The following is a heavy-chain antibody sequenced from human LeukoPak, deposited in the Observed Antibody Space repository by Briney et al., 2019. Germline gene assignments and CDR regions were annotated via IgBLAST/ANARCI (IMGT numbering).Heavy chain of an antibody. D-gene: IGHD6-13*01. V-gene: IGHV4-4*07. J-gene: IGHJ3*02. CDR3: ASGISATNSNAFHI. Sequence: PSETLSLTCTVSGGSISSYYWSWIRQPAGKGLEWIGRFYTSANINYNPSLQSRITMSVDTSKNQLSLKLSSVTAADTAVYYCASGISATNSNAFHIWGQGTMVTGSS. CDR1: GGSISSYY. CDR2: FYTSANI.